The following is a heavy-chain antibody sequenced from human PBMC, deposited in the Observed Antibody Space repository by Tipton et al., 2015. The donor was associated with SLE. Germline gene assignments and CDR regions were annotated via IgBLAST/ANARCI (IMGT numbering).Heavy chain of an antibody. CDR3: ARNHYDVLIGYGMDV. CDR2: IYYGGRT. J-gene: IGHJ6*02. CDR1: GGSITSRSYY. D-gene: IGHD3-9*01. Sequence: TLSLTCTVSGGSITSRSYYWGWIRQPPGKGLEWIGSIYYGGRTYDSPSLKSRVTISVDTSKNQFSLRLSSVTAADTAVYYCARNHYDVLIGYGMDVWGQGTTVTVSS. V-gene: IGHV4-39*07.